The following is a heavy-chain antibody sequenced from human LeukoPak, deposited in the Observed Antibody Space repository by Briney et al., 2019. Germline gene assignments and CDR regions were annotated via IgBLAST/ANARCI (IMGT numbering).Heavy chain of an antibody. V-gene: IGHV3-21*01. J-gene: IGHJ2*01. Sequence: GGSLRLSCAASGFTFSSYSMNWVRQAPGKGLEWVSSIDTSTTYMTYADSVRGRFTISRDNARDSLYLQMNSLRAEDTAVYYCAREAGTGERWYFDLWGRGTLVTVSS. CDR1: GFTFSSYS. CDR2: IDTSTTYM. CDR3: AREAGTGERWYFDL. D-gene: IGHD7-27*01.